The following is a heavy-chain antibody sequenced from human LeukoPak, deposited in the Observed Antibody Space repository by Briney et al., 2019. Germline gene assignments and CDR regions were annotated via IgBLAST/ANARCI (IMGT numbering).Heavy chain of an antibody. CDR2: IIPIFGTA. Sequence: ASVKVSCKASGYTFTSYYMHWVRQAPGQGLEWMGGIIPIFGTANYAQKFQGRVTITADESTSTAYMELSSLRSEDTAVYYCARSGLWHYDSKYWFDPWGQGTLVTVSS. CDR3: ARSGLWHYDSKYWFDP. D-gene: IGHD3-22*01. J-gene: IGHJ5*02. CDR1: GYTFTSYY. V-gene: IGHV1-69*13.